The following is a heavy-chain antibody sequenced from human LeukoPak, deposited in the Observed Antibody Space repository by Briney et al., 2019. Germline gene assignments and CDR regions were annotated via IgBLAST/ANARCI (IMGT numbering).Heavy chain of an antibody. CDR3: TTDLNARGNYYDSSGYVSTIDY. V-gene: IGHV3-15*01. CDR2: IQSKTDGGTT. J-gene: IGHJ4*02. Sequence: GGSLRLSCAASGITFSAYTMNWVRQAPGKGLEWVGRIQSKTDGGTTDYAAPVKGRFTISRDDSKNTLYLQMNSLKTEDSAVYYCTTDLNARGNYYDSSGYVSTIDYWGQGTLVTVSS. CDR1: GITFSAYT. D-gene: IGHD3-22*01.